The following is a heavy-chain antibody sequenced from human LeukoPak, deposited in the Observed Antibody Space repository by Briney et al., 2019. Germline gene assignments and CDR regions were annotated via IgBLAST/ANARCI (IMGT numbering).Heavy chain of an antibody. J-gene: IGHJ4*02. CDR2: INHSGST. CDR3: ARLVAGSVFDY. Sequence: SETLSLTCAVYGGSFSGYYWSWIRQPPGKGLEWIGEINHSGSTNYNPSLKSRVTISVDTSKNQFSLKPSSVTAADTAVYYCARLVAGSVFDYWGQGTLVTVSS. V-gene: IGHV4-34*01. D-gene: IGHD6-19*01. CDR1: GGSFSGYY.